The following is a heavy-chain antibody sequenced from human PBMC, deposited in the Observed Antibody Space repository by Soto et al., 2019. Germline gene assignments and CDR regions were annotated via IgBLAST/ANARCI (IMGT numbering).Heavy chain of an antibody. J-gene: IGHJ3*02. CDR2: ISGSGGNT. Sequence: EVQLLESGGGLVQPGGSLRLSSAGSGFSFSYYAMSWVRQAPGKGLEWISAISGSGGNTYYADSVKGRFTTSRDNSKNTLYLQMNSLRAEDTAVYYCAKRRDGFDIWGQGTMVTVSS. V-gene: IGHV3-23*01. CDR1: GFSFSYYA. CDR3: AKRRDGFDI.